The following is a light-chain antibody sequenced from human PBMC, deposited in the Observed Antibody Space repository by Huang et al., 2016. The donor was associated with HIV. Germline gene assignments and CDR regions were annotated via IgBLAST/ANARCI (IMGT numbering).Light chain of an antibody. CDR2: GAS. J-gene: IGKJ2*01. Sequence: DTVMTQTPATLSVSPGARATLSCRASQSVGSKLAGFQQKPGQAPRLLIHGASTRATGSPARCSGSGSGTEFTLTISSLQSEDFSVYYCQQYNNWPYTFGQGTKLEIK. CDR3: QQYNNWPYT. CDR1: QSVGSK. V-gene: IGKV3-15*01.